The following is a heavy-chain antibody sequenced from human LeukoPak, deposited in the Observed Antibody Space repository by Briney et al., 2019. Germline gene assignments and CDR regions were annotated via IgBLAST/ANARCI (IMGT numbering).Heavy chain of an antibody. CDR1: GFTVSNNY. CDR3: ARDRSLSTMVRGVINWYFDL. V-gene: IGHV3-53*01. D-gene: IGHD3-10*01. CDR2: IYSGGST. J-gene: IGHJ2*01. Sequence: GGSLRLSCAASGFTVSNNYMSWVRQAPGKGLEWVSVIYSGGSTYCADSVKGRFTISRGNSKNTLYLQMNSLRAEDTAVYYCARDRSLSTMVRGVINWYFDLWGRGTLVTVSS.